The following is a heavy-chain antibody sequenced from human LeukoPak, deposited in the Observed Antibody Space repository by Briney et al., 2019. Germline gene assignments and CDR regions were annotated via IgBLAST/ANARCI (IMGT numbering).Heavy chain of an antibody. CDR3: ARRTTIFGVVTKYYFDY. V-gene: IGHV4-38-2*02. CDR1: GYSISSGYY. CDR2: IYHSGST. D-gene: IGHD3-3*01. Sequence: PSETLSLTCTVAGYSISSGYYWGWIRQPPGKGLEWIGSIYHSGSTYYNPSLKIRVTISVDTSKNQFSLKLSSVTAADTAVYYCARRTTIFGVVTKYYFDYWGQGTLVTVSS. J-gene: IGHJ4*02.